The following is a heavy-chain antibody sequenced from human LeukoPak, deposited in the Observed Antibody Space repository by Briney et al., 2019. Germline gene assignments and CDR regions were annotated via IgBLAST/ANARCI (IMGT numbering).Heavy chain of an antibody. CDR2: INPNSGGT. CDR3: AREYSSSYTFDP. Sequence: GASVKVSCKASGYTFADYYMNWVRQAPGQALEWMGWINPNSGGTNYAQKFQGRVTMTRDTSISTAYMELSRLRSDDTAVYYCAREYSSSYTFDPWGQGTLVTVSS. D-gene: IGHD6-13*01. CDR1: GYTFADYY. J-gene: IGHJ5*02. V-gene: IGHV1-2*02.